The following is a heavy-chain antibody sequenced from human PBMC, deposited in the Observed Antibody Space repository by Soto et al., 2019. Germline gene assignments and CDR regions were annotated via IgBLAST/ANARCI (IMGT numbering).Heavy chain of an antibody. Sequence: ASVTVSCKASGYTFTSYGISWVRQAPGKGLEWMGWISAYNGKTNYAQKLQGRVTMNTDTSTSTDYMELRSLRSDDTAVYYCAGSSGSHLNWFDPWGQGTLVTGSS. D-gene: IGHD1-26*01. CDR3: AGSSGSHLNWFDP. CDR2: ISAYNGKT. CDR1: GYTFTSYG. V-gene: IGHV1-18*04. J-gene: IGHJ5*02.